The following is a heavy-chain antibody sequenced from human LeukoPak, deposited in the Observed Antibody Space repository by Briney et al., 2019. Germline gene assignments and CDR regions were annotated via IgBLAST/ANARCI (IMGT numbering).Heavy chain of an antibody. Sequence: GGSLRLSCATSGFTFSSYSTNWVRQAPGKGLEWVSSISSSSSYIYYADSVKGRFTISRDNAKNSLYLQMNSLRAEDTAVYYCARLHSGGYDYWGQGTLVTVSS. D-gene: IGHD6-25*01. V-gene: IGHV3-21*01. CDR2: ISSSSSYI. J-gene: IGHJ4*02. CDR3: ARLHSGGYDY. CDR1: GFTFSSYS.